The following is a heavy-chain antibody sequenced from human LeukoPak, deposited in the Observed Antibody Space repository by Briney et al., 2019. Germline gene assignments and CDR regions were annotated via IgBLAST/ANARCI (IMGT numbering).Heavy chain of an antibody. CDR3: ATAVYDPEDLYNFFDP. Sequence: PGGSLRLSCAASGFTFSSCSMNWVRQAPGKGLEWVSSISSSSSNIYYADSVKGRFTISRDNAKNSLYMQMNSLRAEDTAVYYCATAVYDPEDLYNFFDPWGQGTLVTVSA. V-gene: IGHV3-21*01. D-gene: IGHD5/OR15-5a*01. J-gene: IGHJ5*02. CDR1: GFTFSSCS. CDR2: ISSSSSNI.